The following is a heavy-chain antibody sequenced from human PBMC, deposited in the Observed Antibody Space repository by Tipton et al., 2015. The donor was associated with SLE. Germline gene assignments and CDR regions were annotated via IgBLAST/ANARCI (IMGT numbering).Heavy chain of an antibody. V-gene: IGHV4-59*01. CDR1: GGSISSYY. CDR3: AGGSGSGWLDY. J-gene: IGHJ4*02. Sequence: TLSPTCTVSGGSISSYYWSWIRQPPGKGLEWIGYIYYSGSTNYNPSLKSRVTISVDTSKNQFSLKLSSVTAADTAVYYCAGGSGSGWLDYWGQGTLVTVSS. D-gene: IGHD6-19*01. CDR2: IYYSGST.